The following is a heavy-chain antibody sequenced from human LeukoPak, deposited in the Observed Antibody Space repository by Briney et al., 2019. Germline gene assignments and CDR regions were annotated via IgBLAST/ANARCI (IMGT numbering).Heavy chain of an antibody. J-gene: IGHJ6*02. Sequence: GGSLRLSCVVSGFTFTSSWMSWVRQAPGKGLEWGANIKQDGSEKNYVDSVKGRFTISRDNAKNSLYLQMNSLRAEDTAIYYCAREKWSRYYYGMDVWGQGTTVTVSS. D-gene: IGHD2-15*01. V-gene: IGHV3-7*04. CDR2: IKQDGSEK. CDR1: GFTFTSSW. CDR3: AREKWSRYYYGMDV.